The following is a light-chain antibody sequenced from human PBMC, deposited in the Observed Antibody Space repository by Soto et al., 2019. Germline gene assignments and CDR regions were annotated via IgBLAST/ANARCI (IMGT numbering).Light chain of an antibody. J-gene: IGKJ1*01. CDR3: QHRSNWPPT. CDR1: QSVDSY. CDR2: DAS. V-gene: IGKV3-11*01. Sequence: EIVLTQSPATLSLSPGERATLSCRASQSVDSYLAWYQQKVGQAPWLLIYDASNRATGIPARFSGSGSGTDFTLTISRLEPEDFAVYYCQHRSNWPPTFGQGTKVEIK.